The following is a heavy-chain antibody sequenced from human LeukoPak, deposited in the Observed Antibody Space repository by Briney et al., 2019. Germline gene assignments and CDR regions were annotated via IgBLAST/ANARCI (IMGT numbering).Heavy chain of an antibody. D-gene: IGHD6-19*01. V-gene: IGHV4-39*07. CDR1: GGSISSSSYY. Sequence: SETLSLTCTVSGGSISSSSYYWGWIRQPPGKGLEWIGSIYYSGSTYYNPSLKSRVTISVDTSKNQFSLKLSSVTAADTAVYYCARRGGGSSGWYKVNYYYYYMDVWGKGTTVTVSS. CDR2: IYYSGST. J-gene: IGHJ6*03. CDR3: ARRGGGSSGWYKVNYYYYYMDV.